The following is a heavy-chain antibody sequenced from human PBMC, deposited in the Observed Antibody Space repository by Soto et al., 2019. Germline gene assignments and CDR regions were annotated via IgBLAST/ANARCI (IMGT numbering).Heavy chain of an antibody. CDR3: ARDANYGLYYFDH. CDR1: CYFISNGYY. CDR2: IYPTGTT. D-gene: IGHD3-10*01. Sequence: PSETLSLTCAVSCYFISNGYYWDWIRQPPGKGLEWIGSIYPTGTTYYNPSLKSRVTISVDTSKNHLSLKLTSVTAADTAVYYCARDANYGLYYFDHWGQGTLVTVSS. J-gene: IGHJ4*02. V-gene: IGHV4-38-2*02.